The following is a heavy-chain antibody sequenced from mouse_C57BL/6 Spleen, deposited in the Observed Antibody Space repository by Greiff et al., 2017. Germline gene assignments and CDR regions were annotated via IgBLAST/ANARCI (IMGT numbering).Heavy chain of an antibody. Sequence: EVKLMESGGGLVKPGGSLKLSCAASGFTFSDYGMHWVRQAPEKGLEWVAYISSGSSTIYYADTVKGRFTISRDNAKNTLFPQMTSLRSEDTAMYYCARGYYFDVWGTGTTVTVSS. CDR3: ARGYYFDV. CDR2: ISSGSSTI. V-gene: IGHV5-17*01. CDR1: GFTFSDYG. D-gene: IGHD2-2*01. J-gene: IGHJ1*03.